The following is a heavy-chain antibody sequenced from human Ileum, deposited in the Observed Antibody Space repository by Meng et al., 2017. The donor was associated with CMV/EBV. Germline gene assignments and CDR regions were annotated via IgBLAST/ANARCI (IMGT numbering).Heavy chain of an antibody. J-gene: IGHJ4*02. V-gene: IGHV1-2*02. CDR1: GYAFIDYY. CDR2: INPKNGDS. D-gene: IGHD3-22*01. CDR3: ARDLDYYDSRRCYY. Sequence: ASVKVSCKASGYAFIDYYIHWVRQAPGQGLEWMGWINPKNGDSKYLQKFQGRVTMTRDTSIGTTYMELYNLRSGDTAIYYCARDLDYYDSRRCYYWGQGTLVTVSS.